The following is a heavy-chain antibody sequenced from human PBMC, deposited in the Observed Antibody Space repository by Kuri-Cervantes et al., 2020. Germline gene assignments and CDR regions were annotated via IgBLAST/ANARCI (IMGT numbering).Heavy chain of an antibody. D-gene: IGHD6-19*01. J-gene: IGHJ4*02. CDR1: GGSFSDYY. Sequence: SETLSLTCAVYGGSFSDYYWSWIRQPPGKGLEWIGEINHSGSTNYNPSLKSRVTISADTSKNQFSLRLSSVTATDTAVYYCARGAFGDPYTSGWQDWGQGTLVTVSS. V-gene: IGHV4-34*01. CDR3: ARGAFGDPYTSGWQD. CDR2: INHSGST.